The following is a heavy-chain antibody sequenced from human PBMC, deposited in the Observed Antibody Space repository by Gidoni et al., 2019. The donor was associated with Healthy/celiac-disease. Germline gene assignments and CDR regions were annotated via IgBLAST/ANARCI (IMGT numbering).Heavy chain of an antibody. V-gene: IGHV4-59*01. J-gene: IGHJ4*02. CDR2: IYYSGST. CDR3: ARGIYDSSGYPEPPDY. Sequence: QVQLQASGPVLVKPSSTLSLPCTVPGGPIISYYWSWIRQPPGKGLEWNGYIYYSGSTNYNPALKSRVTISVDTSKKQYSLKLSSGTAADTAGYYCARGIYDSSGYPEPPDYWGQGTLVTVSS. CDR1: GGPIISYY. D-gene: IGHD3-22*01.